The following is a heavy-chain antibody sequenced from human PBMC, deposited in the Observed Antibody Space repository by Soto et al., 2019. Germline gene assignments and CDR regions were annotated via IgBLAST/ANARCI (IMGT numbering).Heavy chain of an antibody. CDR1: GYTFTSYY. CDR2: INPSGGST. V-gene: IGHV1-46*03. J-gene: IGHJ3*02. CDR3: ATALGAYDRPYNAFDI. Sequence: QVQLVQSGAEVKKPVASVTVSCKASGYTFTSYYMHWVRQAPVQGLEWMGIINPSGGSTSYAQKFQGRGTRTRDRAPSTVYMGLRSLQSEHTAVYYFATALGAYDRPYNAFDIRGQGTTGTV. D-gene: IGHD3-10*01.